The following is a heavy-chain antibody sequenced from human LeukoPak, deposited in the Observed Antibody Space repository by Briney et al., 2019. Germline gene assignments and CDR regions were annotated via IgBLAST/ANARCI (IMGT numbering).Heavy chain of an antibody. D-gene: IGHD6-13*01. J-gene: IGHJ5*02. V-gene: IGHV4-4*07. Sequence: MTSETLSLTCTVSGGSISSYYWSWIRQPAGKGLEWIGRIYTSGSTNYNPSLKSRVTMSVDTSKNQFSLKLSSVTAADTAVYYCARGLIAAAGTVIWFDPWGQGTLVTVSS. CDR3: ARGLIAAAGTVIWFDP. CDR1: GGSISSYY. CDR2: IYTSGST.